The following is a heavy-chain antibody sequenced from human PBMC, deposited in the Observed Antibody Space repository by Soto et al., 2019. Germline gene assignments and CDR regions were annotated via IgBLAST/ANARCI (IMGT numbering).Heavy chain of an antibody. CDR1: GFTFSSYS. CDR2: ISSSSTTK. V-gene: IGHV3-48*01. D-gene: IGHD7-27*01. Sequence: GGSLRLSCAASGFTFSSYSMNWVRQAPGKGLEWVSYISSSSTTKYYADSVKGRFTISRDNAKNSLYLQMNSLRAEDTAVYYCARGVGPVPLTIDYWGQGTLVTVSS. J-gene: IGHJ4*02. CDR3: ARGVGPVPLTIDY.